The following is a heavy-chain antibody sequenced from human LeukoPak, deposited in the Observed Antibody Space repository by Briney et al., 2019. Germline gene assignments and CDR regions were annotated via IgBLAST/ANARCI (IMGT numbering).Heavy chain of an antibody. CDR2: ICYDGSNK. J-gene: IGHJ3*02. Sequence: GGSLTLSCAASGFSFSRYGMHGVRQAPAKGLEGVEVICYDGSNKYYADSVKGRFTISRDNSKNTLYLQMNSLRAEDTAVYYCASVHNSSGYAHDAFDIWGQGTMVTVSS. CDR1: GFSFSRYG. CDR3: ASVHNSSGYAHDAFDI. D-gene: IGHD3-22*01. V-gene: IGHV3-33*01.